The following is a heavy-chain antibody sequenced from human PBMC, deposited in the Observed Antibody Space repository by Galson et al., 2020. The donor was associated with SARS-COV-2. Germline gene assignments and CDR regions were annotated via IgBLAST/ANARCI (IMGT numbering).Heavy chain of an antibody. CDR3: AGEDY. CDR2: IQHNSGGT. Sequence: ASVPVTCKATGYSLTTYYIHWVRQAPGQGLEWMGWIQHNSGGTNYAQNFQGRVTMTRDMSISTTYLELSRHRYDDTADYYCAGEDYWGQGALVAVSS. CDR1: GYSLTTYY. J-gene: IGHJ4*02. V-gene: IGHV1-2*02.